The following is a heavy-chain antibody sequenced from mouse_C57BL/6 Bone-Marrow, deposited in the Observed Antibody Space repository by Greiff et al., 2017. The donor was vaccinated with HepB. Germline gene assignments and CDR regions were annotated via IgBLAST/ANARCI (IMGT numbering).Heavy chain of an antibody. Sequence: VQLKESGAELVKPGASVKISCKASGYAFSSYWMNWVKQRPGKGLEWIGQIYPGDGDTNYNGKFKGKATLTADKSSSTAYMQLSSLTSEDSAVYFCAIYYYGIYFDYWGQGTTLTVSS. CDR2: IYPGDGDT. D-gene: IGHD1-1*01. V-gene: IGHV1-80*01. J-gene: IGHJ2*01. CDR1: GYAFSSYW. CDR3: AIYYYGIYFDY.